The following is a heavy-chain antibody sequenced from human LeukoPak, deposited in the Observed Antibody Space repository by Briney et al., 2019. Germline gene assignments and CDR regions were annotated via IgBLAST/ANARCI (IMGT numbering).Heavy chain of an antibody. CDR1: GYTFTGYA. CDR2: INAGNGNT. D-gene: IGHD3-10*01. V-gene: IGHV1-3*01. CDR3: VLWFGGYYFDY. Sequence: ASVKVSCKASGYTFTGYAMHWVRQAPGQRLEWMGWINAGNGNTKYSQKFQGGVTITRDTSASTAYMGLSSLRSEDTAVYYCVLWFGGYYFDYWGQGTLVTVSS. J-gene: IGHJ4*02.